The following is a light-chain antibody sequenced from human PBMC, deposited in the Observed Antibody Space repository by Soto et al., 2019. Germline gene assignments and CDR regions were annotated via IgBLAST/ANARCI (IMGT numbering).Light chain of an antibody. Sequence: DIQMTQSPSTLSASVGDRVTITCRASQSISTWLAWYQQKPGKAPKLLIYDASSLKSGVPSRFSGSGSGTEFTLTVSSLQPDDFATYYCQHYNFYSATFGQGTKVEVK. CDR3: QHYNFYSAT. J-gene: IGKJ1*01. V-gene: IGKV1-5*01. CDR1: QSISTW. CDR2: DAS.